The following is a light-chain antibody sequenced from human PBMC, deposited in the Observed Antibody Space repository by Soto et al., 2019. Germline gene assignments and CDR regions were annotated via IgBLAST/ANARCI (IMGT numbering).Light chain of an antibody. CDR2: EVS. Sequence: QSALTQPPSVSGSPGQSVTISCTGTSSDVGSYNRVSWYQQPPGTAPKLMIYEVSNRPSGVPDRFSGSKSGNTASLTISGLQAEDEADYYCSSYRSSGSLYVFGAGTKLTVL. J-gene: IGLJ1*01. CDR1: SSDVGSYNR. CDR3: SSYRSSGSLYV. V-gene: IGLV2-18*02.